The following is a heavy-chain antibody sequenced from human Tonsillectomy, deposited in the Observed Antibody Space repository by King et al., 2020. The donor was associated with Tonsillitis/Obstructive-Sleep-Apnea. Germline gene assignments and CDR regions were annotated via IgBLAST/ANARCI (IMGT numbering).Heavy chain of an antibody. J-gene: IGHJ4*02. D-gene: IGHD2-2*01. CDR2: INPSGGST. CDR1: GYTFTGDY. Sequence: QLVQSGAEVKKPGASVKVSCKASGYTFTGDYMHWVRQAPGQGLEWMGIINPSGGSTSYAQKFQGRVTMTRDTSTSTVYMELSSLRSEDTAVYYCARDPEGSTSCSSWGQGTLVTVSS. V-gene: IGHV1-46*01. CDR3: ARDPEGSTSCSS.